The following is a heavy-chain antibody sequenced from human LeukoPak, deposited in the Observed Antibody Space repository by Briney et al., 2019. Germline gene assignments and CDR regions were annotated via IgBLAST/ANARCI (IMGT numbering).Heavy chain of an antibody. CDR3: AKGSGYNWAEDY. J-gene: IGHJ4*02. Sequence: GGSLRLSCAASGFTFRRYGMSWVRQAPGKGLEWVSGISGSGDKTYDADTVKGRFSISRDNAKNTLYLQMNRLRAEDTAVYYCAKGSGYNWAEDYWGQGTLVTVSS. V-gene: IGHV3-23*01. CDR2: ISGSGDKT. D-gene: IGHD3-3*01. CDR1: GFTFRRYG.